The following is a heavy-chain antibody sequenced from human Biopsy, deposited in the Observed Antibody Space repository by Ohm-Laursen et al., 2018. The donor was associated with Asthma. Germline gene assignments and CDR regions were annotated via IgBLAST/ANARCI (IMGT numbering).Heavy chain of an antibody. CDR1: GGTFNTYV. V-gene: IGHV1-69*13. Sequence: SVKVSCKSLGGTFNTYVIGWVRQAPGQGLEWMGGINSVFGTTTYPQKFQDRVTIAADDSTSTVYMELSSLRSEDTAVYYCARKAGSCISRTCYSLDLWGQGTLVTVSS. J-gene: IGHJ5*02. CDR3: ARKAGSCISRTCYSLDL. CDR2: INSVFGTT. D-gene: IGHD2-2*01.